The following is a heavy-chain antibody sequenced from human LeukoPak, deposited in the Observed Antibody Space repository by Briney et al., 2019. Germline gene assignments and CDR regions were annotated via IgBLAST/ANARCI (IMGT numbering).Heavy chain of an antibody. CDR2: IIPIFGTA. Sequence: ASVKVSCKASGGTSSSYAISWVRQAPGQGLEWMGGIIPIFGTANYAQKLQGRVTITADESTSTAYMELSSLRSEDTAVYYCARDLENGYIDPDDAFDIWGQGTMVTVSS. D-gene: IGHD5-24*01. J-gene: IGHJ3*02. CDR3: ARDLENGYIDPDDAFDI. V-gene: IGHV1-69*01. CDR1: GGTSSSYA.